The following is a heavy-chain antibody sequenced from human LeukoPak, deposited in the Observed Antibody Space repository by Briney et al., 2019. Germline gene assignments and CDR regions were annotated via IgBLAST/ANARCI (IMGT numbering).Heavy chain of an antibody. D-gene: IGHD6-19*01. Sequence: ASVKVSCKASGGTFSSYAISWVRQAPGQGLEWMGMIKTSGGRTSYAQKVQGRVTMTRDTSTSTVYMELSSLRSDDTAVYYCAVQVAGTVYWGQETLVTVSS. CDR1: GGTFSSYA. CDR2: IKTSGGRT. V-gene: IGHV1-46*01. CDR3: AVQVAGTVY. J-gene: IGHJ4*02.